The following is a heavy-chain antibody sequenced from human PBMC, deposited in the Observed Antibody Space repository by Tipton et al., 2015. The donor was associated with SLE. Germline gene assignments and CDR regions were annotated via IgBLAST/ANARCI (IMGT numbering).Heavy chain of an antibody. CDR3: ARQRYSYGSYYYMDV. V-gene: IGHV5-10-1*01. CDR2: IDPSDSYT. Sequence: QLVQSGAEVKKPGEPLRISCKASGYNFSNFWISWVRQIPGKGLEWMGRIDPSDSYTKYSPSFEGHVTISVDKSISTAYLQWSSLKASDTAMYYCARQRYSYGSYYYMDVWGKGTTVTVSS. CDR1: GYNFSNFW. D-gene: IGHD5-18*01. J-gene: IGHJ6*03.